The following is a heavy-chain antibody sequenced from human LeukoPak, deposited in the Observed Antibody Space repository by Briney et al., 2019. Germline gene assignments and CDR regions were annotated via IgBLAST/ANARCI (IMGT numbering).Heavy chain of an antibody. Sequence: GASVKVSCRASGYTFTGYYMHWVRQAPGQGLEWMGWINPNSGGTNYAQKFQGRVTMTRDTSISTAYMELSRLRSDDTAVYYCARDGLRIHLWLRRWFDPWGQGTLVTVSS. CDR1: GYTFTGYY. V-gene: IGHV1-2*02. J-gene: IGHJ5*02. CDR3: ARDGLRIHLWLRRWFDP. CDR2: INPNSGGT. D-gene: IGHD5-18*01.